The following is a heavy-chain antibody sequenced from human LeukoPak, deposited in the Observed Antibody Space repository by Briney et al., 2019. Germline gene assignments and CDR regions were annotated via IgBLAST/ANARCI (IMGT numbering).Heavy chain of an antibody. Sequence: GRSLRFSCAASGFTFSSYGMHLVRQAPGKGLEWAAVIWYDGNNKYYADSVKGRFTISRDNSKNTLYLQMNSLRAEDTAVYYCARSTSSEYDIYHFDYWGQGTLVTVSS. CDR2: IWYDGNNK. J-gene: IGHJ4*02. CDR1: GFTFSSYG. CDR3: ARSTSSEYDIYHFDY. D-gene: IGHD3-9*01. V-gene: IGHV3-33*01.